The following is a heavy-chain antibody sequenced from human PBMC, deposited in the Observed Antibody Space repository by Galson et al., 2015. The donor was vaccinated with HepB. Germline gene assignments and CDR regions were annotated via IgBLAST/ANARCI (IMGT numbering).Heavy chain of an antibody. CDR2: AYHSGGT. CDR1: GDSISNDRW. D-gene: IGHD3-10*01. CDR3: SRAKEGRGCFDY. Sequence: ETLSLTCAVSGDSISNDRWWSWVRQPPGEGLEWIGEAYHSGGTNYRPSLKSRVTISVDKSKNQFSLKLTSVTAADTAVYYCSRAKEGRGCFDYWGQGTLVTGSS. J-gene: IGHJ4*02. V-gene: IGHV4-4*02.